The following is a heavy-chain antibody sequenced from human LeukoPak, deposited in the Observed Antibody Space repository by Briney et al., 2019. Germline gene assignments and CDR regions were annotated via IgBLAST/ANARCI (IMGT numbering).Heavy chain of an antibody. J-gene: IGHJ6*03. V-gene: IGHV4-59*11. Sequence: SETLSLTCTVSGGSISSHYWSWIRQPPGKGLEWIGYIYYSGSTNYNPSLKSRVTISVDTSKNQFSLKLSSVTAADTAVYYCARSPGNYYYYYMDVWGKGTTVAVSS. CDR1: GGSISSHY. CDR3: ARSPGNYYYYYMDV. CDR2: IYYSGST.